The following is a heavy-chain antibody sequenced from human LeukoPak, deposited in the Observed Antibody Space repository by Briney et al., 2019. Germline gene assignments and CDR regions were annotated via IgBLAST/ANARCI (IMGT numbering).Heavy chain of an antibody. Sequence: PSETLSLTCSVYGGTFSGYYWSWIRQPPGKGLEWIGEINHGGSTNYNPSLKSRVTISVDTSKNQFSLKLSSVTAADTAVYYCARGYCSSTSCPDFDYWGQGTPVTVSS. V-gene: IGHV4-34*01. J-gene: IGHJ4*02. CDR3: ARGYCSSTSCPDFDY. CDR2: INHGGST. CDR1: GGTFSGYY. D-gene: IGHD2-2*01.